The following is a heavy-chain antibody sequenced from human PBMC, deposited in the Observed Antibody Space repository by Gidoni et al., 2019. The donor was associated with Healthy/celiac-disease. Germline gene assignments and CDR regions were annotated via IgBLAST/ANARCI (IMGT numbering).Heavy chain of an antibody. CDR3: ARDLVVAAGGFDP. J-gene: IGHJ5*02. CDR1: GGSISSYY. CDR2: IYYSGST. Sequence: QVQLQESGPGLVKPSETLSITCTVSGGSISSYYWSWIRQPPGKGLEWIGYIYYSGSTNYNPALKSRVTISVDTSKNQFSLKLSSVTAADTAVYYCARDLVVAAGGFDPWGQGTLVTVSS. D-gene: IGHD6-13*01. V-gene: IGHV4-59*01.